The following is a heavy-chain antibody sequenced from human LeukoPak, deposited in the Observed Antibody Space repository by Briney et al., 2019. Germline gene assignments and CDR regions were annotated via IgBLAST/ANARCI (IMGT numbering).Heavy chain of an antibody. J-gene: IGHJ4*02. V-gene: IGHV3-74*01. D-gene: IGHD2-21*01. CDR1: GFSFSGYW. Sequence: PGGSLRLSCAASGFSFSGYWMHWVRQAPGKGLVWVSRINADGTIATYADSVEGRFTISRDNAKNTLYLQMNSLRAEDTAIFYCAKDPNRYCGGDCYSDYWGQGTLVTVSS. CDR3: AKDPNRYCGGDCYSDY. CDR2: INADGTIA.